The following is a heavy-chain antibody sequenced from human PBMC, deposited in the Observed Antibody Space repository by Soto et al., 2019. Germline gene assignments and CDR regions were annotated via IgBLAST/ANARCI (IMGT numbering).Heavy chain of an antibody. V-gene: IGHV4-31*03. CDR3: ARATGTLRSRNCDY. CDR2: IYHTGST. J-gene: IGHJ4*02. D-gene: IGHD1-1*01. Sequence: QVQLQESGPKLVKPSQTLSLTCSVSGGSISTVGHYCTWIRQHPGKGLEWIGSIYHTGSTYYSNYLRSRLTMSVETSKSQFSLRLSSVTAEDTAVYYCARATGTLRSRNCDYWGQGSLVTVSS. CDR1: GGSISTVGHY.